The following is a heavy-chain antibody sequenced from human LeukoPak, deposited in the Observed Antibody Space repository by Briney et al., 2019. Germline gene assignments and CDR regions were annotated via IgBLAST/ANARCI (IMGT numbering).Heavy chain of an antibody. V-gene: IGHV4-34*01. CDR3: ASGDYGGNSDQDAFDI. J-gene: IGHJ3*02. CDR2: INHSGST. D-gene: IGHD4-23*01. Sequence: SETLSLTCAVYGGSFSGYYWSWLRQPPGKGLEWIGEINHSGSTNYNPSLKSRVTISVDTSKNQFSLKLSSVTAADTAVYYCASGDYGGNSDQDAFDIWGQGTMVTVSS. CDR1: GGSFSGYY.